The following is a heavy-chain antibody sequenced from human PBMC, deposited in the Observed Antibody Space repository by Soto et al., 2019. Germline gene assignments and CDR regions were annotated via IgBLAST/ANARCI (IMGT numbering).Heavy chain of an antibody. J-gene: IGHJ4*02. V-gene: IGHV3-53*02. CDR3: ASTRGSSYDY. Sequence: EVQLVETGGGLIQPGGSLRLSCAASGFTVSGNYMSWVRQAPGKGLEWVSVIYNGGGTYYADSVKGRCTISRDNSKNTLYLQMNRLRAEDTAVYYCASTRGSSYDYWGQGTLVTVSS. CDR2: IYNGGGT. CDR1: GFTVSGNY. D-gene: IGHD6-6*01.